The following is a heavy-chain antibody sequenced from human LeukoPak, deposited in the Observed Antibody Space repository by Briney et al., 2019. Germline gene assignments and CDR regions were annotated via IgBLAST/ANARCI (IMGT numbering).Heavy chain of an antibody. Sequence: GASVKVSCKASGYTFTGYYMHWVRQAPGQGLEWMGGIIPIFGTANYAQKFQGRVTITTDESTSTAYMELSSLRSEDTAVYYCARGPGYGGIYYYYYMDVWGKGTTVTVSS. CDR1: GYTFTGYY. CDR3: ARGPGYGGIYYYYYMDV. J-gene: IGHJ6*03. D-gene: IGHD4-23*01. V-gene: IGHV1-69*05. CDR2: IIPIFGTA.